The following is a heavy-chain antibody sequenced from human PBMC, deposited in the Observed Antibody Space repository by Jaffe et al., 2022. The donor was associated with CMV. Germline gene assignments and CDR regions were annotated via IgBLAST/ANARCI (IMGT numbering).Heavy chain of an antibody. CDR3: AHIDGDFWSGPHYGMDV. V-gene: IGHV2-5*01. Sequence: QITLKESGPTLVKPTQTLTLTCTFSGFSLSTSGVGVGWIRQPPGKALEWLALIYWNDDKRYSPSLKSRLTITKDTSKNQVVLTMTNMDPVDTATYYCAHIDGDFWSGPHYGMDVWGQGTTVTVSS. D-gene: IGHD3-3*01. J-gene: IGHJ6*02. CDR1: GFSLSTSGVG. CDR2: IYWNDDK.